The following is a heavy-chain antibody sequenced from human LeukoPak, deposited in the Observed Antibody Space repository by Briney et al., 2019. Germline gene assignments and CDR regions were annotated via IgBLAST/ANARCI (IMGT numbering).Heavy chain of an antibody. D-gene: IGHD2-2*01. V-gene: IGHV3-23*01. J-gene: IGHJ4*02. CDR1: GFSLSINS. CDR2: ISRDGDKT. Sequence: GGSLRLSCAVSGFSLSINSMCWVRQAPGKGLEWVSGISRDGDKTYYVDSVEGRFTISRDTSKNTLYPQMDTLRVEDTATYYCAKEEVPNDYWGQGTLVTVSS. CDR3: AKEEVPNDY.